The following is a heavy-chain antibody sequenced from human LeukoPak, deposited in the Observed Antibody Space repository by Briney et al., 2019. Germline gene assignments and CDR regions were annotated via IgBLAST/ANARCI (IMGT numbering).Heavy chain of an antibody. D-gene: IGHD3-22*01. CDR3: AKGGYSYDSSGHNYFDY. V-gene: IGHV1-69*06. Sequence: ASVKVSCKASGGTFSSYAISWVRQAPGQGLEWMGGIIPIFGTANYAQKFQGRVTITADKSTSTAYMELSSLRSEDTAVYYCAKGGYSYDSSGHNYFDYWGQGTLVTVSS. CDR2: IIPIFGTA. CDR1: GGTFSSYA. J-gene: IGHJ4*02.